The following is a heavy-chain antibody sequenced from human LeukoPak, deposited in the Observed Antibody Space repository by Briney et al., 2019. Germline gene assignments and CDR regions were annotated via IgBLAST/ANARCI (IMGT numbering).Heavy chain of an antibody. V-gene: IGHV1-2*02. CDR3: ARDSFREYYYDSSGYYPPYFGY. CDR2: INPSSGGT. Sequence: ASVKVSCKASGYTFTGYYMHWVRQAPGEGLEWMGWINPSSGGTKYAQKFQGRVTMTRDTSTSTAYMELRSLRSDDTAVYYCARDSFREYYYDSSGYYPPYFGYWGQGTLVTVSS. D-gene: IGHD3-22*01. CDR1: GYTFTGYY. J-gene: IGHJ4*02.